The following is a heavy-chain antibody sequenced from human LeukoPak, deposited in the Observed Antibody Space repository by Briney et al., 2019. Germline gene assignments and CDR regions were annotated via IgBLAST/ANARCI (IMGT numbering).Heavy chain of an antibody. CDR3: AKADTYYYGSGTSY. V-gene: IGHV3-9*01. Sequence: GRSLRLSCAASGFTFDDYAMHWVRQAPGKGLEWVSGISWNSGSIGYADSVKGRFTISRDNAKNSLYLQMNSLRAEDTALYYCAKADTYYYGSGTSYWGQGTLVTVSS. J-gene: IGHJ4*02. CDR1: GFTFDDYA. D-gene: IGHD3-10*01. CDR2: ISWNSGSI.